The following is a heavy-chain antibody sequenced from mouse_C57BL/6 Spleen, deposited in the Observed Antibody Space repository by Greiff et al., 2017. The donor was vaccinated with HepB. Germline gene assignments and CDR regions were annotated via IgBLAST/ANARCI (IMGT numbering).Heavy chain of an antibody. CDR1: GYTFTSYW. J-gene: IGHJ2*01. CDR2: IDPSDSYT. Sequence: QVQLQQPGAELVMPGASVKLSCKASGYTFTSYWMHWVKQRPGQGLEWIGEIDPSDSYTNYNQKFKGKSTLTVDKSSSTAYMQLSSLTSEDSAVYYCARVGITTVVAPYYFDYWGQGTTLTVSS. V-gene: IGHV1-69*01. CDR3: ARVGITTVVAPYYFDY. D-gene: IGHD1-1*01.